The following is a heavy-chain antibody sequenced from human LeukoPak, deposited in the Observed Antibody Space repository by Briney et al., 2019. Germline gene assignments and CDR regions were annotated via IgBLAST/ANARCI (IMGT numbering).Heavy chain of an antibody. CDR1: GFTFSSYG. CDR3: AKDGLGDILYSDY. V-gene: IGHV3-23*01. CDR2: ITGGGGNT. J-gene: IGHJ4*02. D-gene: IGHD3/OR15-3a*01. Sequence: GGSLRLSCAASGFTFSSYGMSWVRQAPGKGLEWVASITGGGGNTYYADSVKGRFTISRDNSKNTLYMQMNSLRAGDTAVYYCAKDGLGDILYSDYWGQGTLVTASS.